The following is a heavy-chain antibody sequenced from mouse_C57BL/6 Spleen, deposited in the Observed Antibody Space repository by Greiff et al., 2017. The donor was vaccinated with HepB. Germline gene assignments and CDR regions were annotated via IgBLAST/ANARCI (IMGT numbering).Heavy chain of an antibody. CDR1: GYTFTSYW. Sequence: QVQLQQPGAELVMPGASVKLSCKASGYTFTSYWMHWVKQRPGQGLEWIGEIDPSDSYTNYNQKFKGKSTLTVDKSSSTAYMQLSSLTSEDSAVYYCARGGAYGHPFDYWGQGTTLTVSS. V-gene: IGHV1-69*01. CDR3: ARGGAYGHPFDY. D-gene: IGHD1-1*02. J-gene: IGHJ2*01. CDR2: IDPSDSYT.